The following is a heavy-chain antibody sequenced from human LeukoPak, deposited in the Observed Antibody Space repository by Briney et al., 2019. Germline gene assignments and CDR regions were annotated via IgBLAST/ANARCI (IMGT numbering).Heavy chain of an antibody. CDR1: GFTFSSYS. D-gene: IGHD3-10*01. V-gene: IGHV3-21*01. CDR3: AREPLLWFGELLYYFDY. J-gene: IGHJ4*02. Sequence: PGGSLRLSCAASGFTFSSYSMNWVRQAPGKGLEWVSSISSSSSYIYYADSVKGRFTISRDNAKNSLYLQMNNLRAEDTAVYYCAREPLLWFGELLYYFDYWGQGSLVTVSS. CDR2: ISSSSSYI.